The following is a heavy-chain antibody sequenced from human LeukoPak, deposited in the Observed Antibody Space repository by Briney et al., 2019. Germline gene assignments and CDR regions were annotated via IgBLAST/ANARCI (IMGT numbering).Heavy chain of an antibody. CDR3: ARSVPWELRPVAFDI. V-gene: IGHV3-53*01. D-gene: IGHD1-26*01. CDR1: GFSVKSNY. CDR2: IYSGGST. J-gene: IGHJ3*02. Sequence: PGGSLRLSCAASGFSVKSNYMSWVRQAPGKGLEWVSVIYSGGSTYYADSVKGRFTISRDNSKNTLYLQMNSLRAEDTAVYYCARSVPWELRPVAFDIWGQGTMVTVSS.